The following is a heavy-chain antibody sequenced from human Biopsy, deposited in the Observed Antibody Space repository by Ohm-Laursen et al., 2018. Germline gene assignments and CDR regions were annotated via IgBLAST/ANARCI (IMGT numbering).Heavy chain of an antibody. V-gene: IGHV3-23*01. CDR3: AKFTGYTFPWDAFDM. D-gene: IGHD1-1*01. J-gene: IGHJ3*02. CDR2: ITTSGETT. Sequence: GSLRLSCTAFGFTYTNYAMSWVRQAPGKGLEWVSAITTSGETTYYTDPVKGRFTISRDNSKNTLYLQMTGLGVDDTAIYYCAKFTGYTFPWDAFDMWGQGTMVTVSS. CDR1: GFTYTNYA.